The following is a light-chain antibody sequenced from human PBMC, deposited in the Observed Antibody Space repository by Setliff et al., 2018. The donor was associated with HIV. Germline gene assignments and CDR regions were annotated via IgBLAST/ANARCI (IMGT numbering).Light chain of an antibody. J-gene: IGLJ1*01. V-gene: IGLV2-14*03. CDR2: DVS. Sequence: QSALAQPASLSGSPGQSITISCTGTSSDVGGYNCVSWYQQHPGKAPKLMIYDVSNRPSGVSNRFSGSKSGNTASLTISGLQAEDEADYYCSSNTSKSTYVFGSGTKV. CDR1: SSDVGGYNC. CDR3: SSNTSKSTYV.